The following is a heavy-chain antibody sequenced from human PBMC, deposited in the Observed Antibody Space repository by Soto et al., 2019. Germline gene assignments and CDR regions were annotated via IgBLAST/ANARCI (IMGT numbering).Heavy chain of an antibody. J-gene: IGHJ3*02. D-gene: IGHD5-12*01. Sequence: QVQLVESGGGVVQPGRSLRLSCAASGFTFSSYAMHWVRQAPGKGLEWVAVISYDGSNKYYADSVKGRFTIYRDNSKNTLYLQMNSLRAEDKAVYYCARDFSSGHITPYHAFDIWGQGTMVTVSS. CDR1: GFTFSSYA. CDR3: ARDFSSGHITPYHAFDI. CDR2: ISYDGSNK. V-gene: IGHV3-30-3*01.